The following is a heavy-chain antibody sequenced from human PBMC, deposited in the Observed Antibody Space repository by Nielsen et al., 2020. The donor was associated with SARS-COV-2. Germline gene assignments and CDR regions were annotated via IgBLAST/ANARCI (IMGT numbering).Heavy chain of an antibody. CDR3: ARKWGYVGQYWFDP. V-gene: IGHV4-61*02. CDR1: GGSISSGSYY. D-gene: IGHD2-15*01. Sequence: SETLSLTCTVFGGSISSGSYYWSWIRQPAGKGLEWIGRIYTSGSTNYNPSLKSRVTISVDTSKNQFSLKLSSVTAADTAVYYCARKWGYVGQYWFDPWGQGTLVTVSS. CDR2: IYTSGST. J-gene: IGHJ5*02.